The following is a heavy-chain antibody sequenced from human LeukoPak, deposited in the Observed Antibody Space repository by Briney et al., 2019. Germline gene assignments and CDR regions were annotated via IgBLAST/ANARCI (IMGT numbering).Heavy chain of an antibody. V-gene: IGHV4-59*01. CDR3: ARDYGGYYDSSGYNDAFDI. CDR2: IYYSGST. Sequence: ASETLSLTCTVSGGSISSYYWSWIRQPPGKGLEWIGYIYYSGSTNYNPSLKSRVTISVDTSKNQFSLKLSSVTAADTAVYYCARDYGGYYDSSGYNDAFDIWGQGTMVTVSS. CDR1: GGSISSYY. J-gene: IGHJ3*02. D-gene: IGHD3-22*01.